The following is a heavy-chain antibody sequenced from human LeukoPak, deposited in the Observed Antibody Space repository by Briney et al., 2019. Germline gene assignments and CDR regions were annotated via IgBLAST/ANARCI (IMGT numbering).Heavy chain of an antibody. Sequence: SCKASGYTFTSYYMHWVRQAPGKGLEWVAFIRYDGSNKYYADSVKGRFTISRDNSKNTLYLQMNSLRAEDTAVYYCAKTGVRGVITNFDYWGQGTLVTVSS. CDR3: AKTGVRGVITNFDY. J-gene: IGHJ4*02. D-gene: IGHD3-10*01. V-gene: IGHV3-30*02. CDR1: GYTFTSYY. CDR2: IRYDGSNK.